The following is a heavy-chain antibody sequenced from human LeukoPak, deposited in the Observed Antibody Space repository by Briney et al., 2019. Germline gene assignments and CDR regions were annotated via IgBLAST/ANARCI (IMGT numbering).Heavy chain of an antibody. V-gene: IGHV4-34*01. CDR1: GGSLSGYY. Sequence: SETLSLTCAVYGGSLSGYYWSWIRQPPGKGLEWIGEINHSGSTNYNPSLKSRVTISVDTSKNQFSLKLSSVTAADTAVYYCARGRLMYYYDSSGNPLYNWFDPWGQGTLVTVSS. CDR3: ARGRLMYYYDSSGNPLYNWFDP. J-gene: IGHJ5*02. D-gene: IGHD3-22*01. CDR2: INHSGST.